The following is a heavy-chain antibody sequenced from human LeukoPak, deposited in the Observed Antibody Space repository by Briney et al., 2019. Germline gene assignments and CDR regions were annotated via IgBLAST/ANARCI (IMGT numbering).Heavy chain of an antibody. CDR3: ARGRTYYDILTGYLSPDAFDI. V-gene: IGHV3-7*01. CDR1: GFTFSSYW. J-gene: IGHJ3*02. D-gene: IGHD3-9*01. Sequence: PGGSLRLSCAASGFTFSSYWMAWVRQAPGKGLEWVANIRQDGSEKFYVDSVKGRFTISRDTAKNSLYLQMNSLRAEDTAVYYCARGRTYYDILTGYLSPDAFDIWGQGTMVTVSS. CDR2: IRQDGSEK.